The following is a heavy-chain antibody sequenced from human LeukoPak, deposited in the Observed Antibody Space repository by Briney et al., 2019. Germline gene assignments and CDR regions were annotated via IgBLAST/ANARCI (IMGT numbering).Heavy chain of an antibody. J-gene: IGHJ4*02. Sequence: PGGSLRLSCTASGFSISTYPMAWVRQAPGKGLQWVSTITPSGTDTFYADSVKGRFTISRDIFKNTLSLQMNSLRAEDTALYYCAKYTSGWVNDYWGQGTLVTVSS. CDR1: GFSISTYP. CDR3: AKYTSGWVNDY. CDR2: ITPSGTDT. V-gene: IGHV3-23*01. D-gene: IGHD6-19*01.